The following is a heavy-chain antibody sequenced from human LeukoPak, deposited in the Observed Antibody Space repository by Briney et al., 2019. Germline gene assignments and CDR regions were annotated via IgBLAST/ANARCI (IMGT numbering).Heavy chain of an antibody. Sequence: KPSGTLSLTCAVSGGSISSSNWWSWVRQPPGKGLEWIGEIYHSGSTNYNPSLKSRVTISVDKSKNQFSLKLSSVTAADTAVYYCARFITMVRGVIDFFDYWGQGTLVTVSS. J-gene: IGHJ4*02. CDR2: IYHSGST. D-gene: IGHD3-10*01. V-gene: IGHV4-4*02. CDR3: ARFITMVRGVIDFFDY. CDR1: GGSISSSNW.